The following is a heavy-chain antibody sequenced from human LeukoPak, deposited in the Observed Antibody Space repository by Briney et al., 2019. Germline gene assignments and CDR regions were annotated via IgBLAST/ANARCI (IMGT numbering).Heavy chain of an antibody. V-gene: IGHV4-34*01. CDR1: GGSFSGYY. CDR3: ARARPPGY. D-gene: IGHD6-6*01. Sequence: PSETLSLTCAVYGGSFSGYYWSWIRQPPGKGLEWIGEINHSGSNNYNPSLKSRVTISVDTSKNQFSLKLSSVTAADTAVYYCARARPPGYWGQGTLVTVSS. CDR2: INHSGSN. J-gene: IGHJ4*02.